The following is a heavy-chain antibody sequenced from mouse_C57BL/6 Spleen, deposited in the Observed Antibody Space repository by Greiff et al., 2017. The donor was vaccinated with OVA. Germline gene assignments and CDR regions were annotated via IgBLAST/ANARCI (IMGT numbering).Heavy chain of an antibody. D-gene: IGHD2-1*01. CDR1: GFSLTSYG. J-gene: IGHJ2*01. CDR3: ARKGDYGNYFDY. Sequence: VMLVESGPGLVQPSQSLSITCTVSGFSLTSYGVHWVRQSPGKGLEWLGVIWSGGSPDYNAAFISRLSISKDNSKSQVFFKMNSLQADDTAIYYCARKGDYGNYFDYWGQGTTLTVSS. CDR2: IWSGGSP. V-gene: IGHV2-2*01.